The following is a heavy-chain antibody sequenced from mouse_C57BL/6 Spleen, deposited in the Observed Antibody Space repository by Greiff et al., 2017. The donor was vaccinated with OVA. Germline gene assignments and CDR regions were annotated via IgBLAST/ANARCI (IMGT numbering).Heavy chain of an antibody. CDR1: GYTFTSYW. CDR3: ARREGYGSSSY. CDR2: IDPSDSYT. V-gene: IGHV1-50*01. J-gene: IGHJ3*01. Sequence: QVQLQQPGAELVKPGASVKLSCKASGYTFTSYWMQWVKQRPGQGLEWIGEIDPSDSYTNYNQKFKGKATLTVDTSSSTAYMQRSSLTSEDSADYCCARREGYGSSSYWGQGTLVTVSA. D-gene: IGHD1-1*01.